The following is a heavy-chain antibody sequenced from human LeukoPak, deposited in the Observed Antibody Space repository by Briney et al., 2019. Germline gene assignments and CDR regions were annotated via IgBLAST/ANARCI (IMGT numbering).Heavy chain of an antibody. CDR1: GGSFSGYY. V-gene: IGHV4-34*01. J-gene: IGHJ5*02. CDR2: INHSGST. D-gene: IGHD1-26*01. CDR3: ARDRRAGGGSTYNWFDP. Sequence: SESLSLTCAAYGGSFSGYYRSWIRQPPGKGLEWIGSINHSGSTSYNPYLQSRVTMSVDTSKNPVSLKLSSVSAADTAVYYCARDRRAGGGSTYNWFDPWGQGTLVTVSS.